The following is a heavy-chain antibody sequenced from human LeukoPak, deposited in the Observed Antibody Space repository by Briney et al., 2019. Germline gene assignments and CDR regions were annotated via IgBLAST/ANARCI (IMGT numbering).Heavy chain of an antibody. D-gene: IGHD2-15*01. J-gene: IGHJ3*02. CDR1: GFTFSDYY. Sequence: GGSLRLSCSASGFTFSDYYMSWIRQAPGKGLEWVSGISHSGGSTYYADSVKGRFNISRDNSRNTVYLQMNSLRAEDSAVYHCARGPYCGGGTCYTLGAFGIWGQGTLASVSS. CDR2: ISHSGGST. CDR3: ARGPYCGGGTCYTLGAFGI. V-gene: IGHV3-23*01.